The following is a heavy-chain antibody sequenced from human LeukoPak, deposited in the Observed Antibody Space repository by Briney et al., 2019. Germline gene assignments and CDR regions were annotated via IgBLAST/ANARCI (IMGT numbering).Heavy chain of an antibody. V-gene: IGHV3-74*01. CDR1: GFTFSSYW. D-gene: IGHD3-10*01. CDR2: INSDGSTT. J-gene: IGHJ4*02. CDR3: ARGNYYGQDY. Sequence: GGSLRLSCGASGFTFSSYWMHWIRQAPGKGLVWISRINSDGSTTSYADSVKGRFTISRDNAKNTLYLQMNSLRAEDTAVYYCARGNYYGQDYWGQGTLVTVSS.